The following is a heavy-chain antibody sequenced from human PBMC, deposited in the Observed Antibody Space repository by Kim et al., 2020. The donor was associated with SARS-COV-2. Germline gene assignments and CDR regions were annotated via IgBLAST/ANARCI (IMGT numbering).Heavy chain of an antibody. CDR3: SRGYSGEPIYASDI. V-gene: IGHV3-72*01. CDR1: GFTLSDHY. D-gene: IGHD5-12*01. Sequence: GGSLRLSCAASGFTLSDHYIDWVRQGPGKGLEWVGRSGNKVYSYTTEYAASVKDRFTISRDDSKNSMYLQMNSLKTEDTAVYYCSRGYSGEPIYASDIWGQGTEVTVSS. CDR2: SGNKVYSYTT. J-gene: IGHJ3*02.